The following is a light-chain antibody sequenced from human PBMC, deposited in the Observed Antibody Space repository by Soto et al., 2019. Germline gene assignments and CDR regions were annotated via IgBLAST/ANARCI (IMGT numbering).Light chain of an antibody. CDR2: EVS. CDR1: SSDVGGYNY. CDR3: SSYAGSNKSV. Sequence: QSALTQPPSASGSPGQSVTISCTGISSDVGGYNYVSWYQQHPGKAPKLMIYEVSKRSSGVPDRFSGSKSGNTASLTVSGLQPEDEADYYCSSYAGSNKSVFGTGTKVTVL. J-gene: IGLJ1*01. V-gene: IGLV2-8*01.